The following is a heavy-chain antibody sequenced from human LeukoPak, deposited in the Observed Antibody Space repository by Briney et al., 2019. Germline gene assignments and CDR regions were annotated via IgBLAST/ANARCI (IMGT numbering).Heavy chain of an antibody. J-gene: IGHJ4*02. CDR3: ARESDSSGYYDY. CDR1: GFTVSDDY. CDR2: FYSGGST. D-gene: IGHD3-22*01. Sequence: GGSLRLSCAASGFTVSDDYMSWVRQAPGKGLEWVSVFYSGGSTRYADSVKGRFTISRDNSKNTLYLQLNSLRAEDTAVYYCARESDSSGYYDYWGQGTLVTVSS. V-gene: IGHV3-66*01.